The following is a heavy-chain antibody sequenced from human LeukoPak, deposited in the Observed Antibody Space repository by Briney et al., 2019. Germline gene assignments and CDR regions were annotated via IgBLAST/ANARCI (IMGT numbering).Heavy chain of an antibody. CDR1: GGSISSSSYY. CDR3: ARLQVSYFDY. D-gene: IGHD1-14*01. J-gene: IGHJ4*02. CDR2: IYYTGNT. Sequence: PSETLSLTCTVSGGSISSSSYYWGWIRQPPGKGLEWIGNIYYTGNTHYNPSLKSRVTISVDTSKNQLSLKLSSVTAADTAVYYCARLQVSYFDYWGQGTLVTVSS. V-gene: IGHV4-39*01.